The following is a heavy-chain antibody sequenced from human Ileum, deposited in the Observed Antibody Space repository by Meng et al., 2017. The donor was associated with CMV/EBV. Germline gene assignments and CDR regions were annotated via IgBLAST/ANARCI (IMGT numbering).Heavy chain of an antibody. CDR1: GYVFANDL. J-gene: IGHJ4*02. V-gene: IGHV1-18*04. D-gene: IGHD6-19*01. Sequence: QVHMVQSGPEVRKPGASITVSCKPSGYVFANDLISWVRQAPGQGLECMGWVNPNNGDTKYAQKFQGRVAMTTDTSTSTAYMELRSLTSDDTAVYYCARHGYYSTGWSFWGQGTLVTVSS. CDR2: VNPNNGDT. CDR3: ARHGYYSTGWSF.